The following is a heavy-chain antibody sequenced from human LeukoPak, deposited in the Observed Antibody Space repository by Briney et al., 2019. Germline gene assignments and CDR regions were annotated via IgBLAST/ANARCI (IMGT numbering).Heavy chain of an antibody. V-gene: IGHV3-15*01. Sequence: GGSLRLSCAASGFTFSNAWMSWVRQAPGKGLEWVGRIKSKTDGGTTDYAAPVKGRFTISRDDSKNTLYLQMNSLKTEDTAVYHCTTEVAGNWFDPWGQGTLVTVSS. CDR1: GFTFSNAW. CDR3: TTEVAGNWFDP. D-gene: IGHD2-15*01. CDR2: IKSKTDGGTT. J-gene: IGHJ5*02.